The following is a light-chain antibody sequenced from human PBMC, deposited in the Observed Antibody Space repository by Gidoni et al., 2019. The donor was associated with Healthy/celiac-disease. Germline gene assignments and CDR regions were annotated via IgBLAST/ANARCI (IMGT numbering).Light chain of an antibody. CDR3: QQYYSTPVT. CDR1: QSVLYSSNNKNY. CDR2: WAS. Sequence: DIVMTQSPESLAVSLGERAPINCKSSQSVLYSSNNKNYLAWYQQKPGQPPKLLIYWASTRESGVPDRFSGSGSGTDFTLTISSLQAEDVAVYYCQQYYSTPVTFGQGTKVEIK. J-gene: IGKJ1*01. V-gene: IGKV4-1*01.